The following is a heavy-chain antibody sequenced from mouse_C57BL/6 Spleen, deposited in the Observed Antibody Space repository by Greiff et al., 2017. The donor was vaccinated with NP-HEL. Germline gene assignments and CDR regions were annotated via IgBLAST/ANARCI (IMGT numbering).Heavy chain of an antibody. D-gene: IGHD2-4*01. J-gene: IGHJ4*01. CDR3: ASYYDYDEDAGDY. Sequence: EVQLQQSVAELVRPGASVKLSCTASGFNIKNTYMHWVKQRPEQGLEWIGRIDPANGNTKYAPKFQGKATITADTSSNTAYLQLSSLTSEDTAIYYCASYYDYDEDAGDYWGQGTSVTVSS. CDR2: IDPANGNT. CDR1: GFNIKNTY. V-gene: IGHV14-3*01.